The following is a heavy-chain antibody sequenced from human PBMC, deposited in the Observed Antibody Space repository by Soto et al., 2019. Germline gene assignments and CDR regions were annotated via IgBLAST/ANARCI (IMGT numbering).Heavy chain of an antibody. J-gene: IGHJ6*02. V-gene: IGHV3-7*03. D-gene: IGHD3-22*01. CDR2: IKQDGSEK. CDR3: ARDRNYYYDSSGYYYGPYYYGMDV. CDR1: GFTFSSYW. Sequence: GGSLRLSCAASGFTFSSYWMSWVRQAPGKGLEWVANIKQDGSEKYYEDSVKGRFTISRDNAKNSLYLQMNSLRAEDTAVYYCARDRNYYYDSSGYYYGPYYYGMDVWGQGTTVTVSS.